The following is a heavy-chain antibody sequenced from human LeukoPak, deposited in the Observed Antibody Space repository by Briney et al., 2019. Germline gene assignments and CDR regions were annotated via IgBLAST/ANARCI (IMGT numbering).Heavy chain of an antibody. D-gene: IGHD3-22*01. V-gene: IGHV4-34*01. CDR1: GGSFSGYY. Sequence: ETLSLTCAVYGGSFSGYYWSWIRQPPGKGLEWIGEINHSGSTNYNPSLKSRVTISVDTSKNQFSLKLSSVTAADTAVYYCARELSLYDSSGYLGAFDIWGQGTMVTVSS. J-gene: IGHJ3*02. CDR2: INHSGST. CDR3: ARELSLYDSSGYLGAFDI.